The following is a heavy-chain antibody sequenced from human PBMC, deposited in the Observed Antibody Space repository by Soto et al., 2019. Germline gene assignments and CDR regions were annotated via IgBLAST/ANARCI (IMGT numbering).Heavy chain of an antibody. D-gene: IGHD6-6*01. CDR2: ISGNGGST. Sequence: GSLRLSCAASGFTFSSYAMSWVRQAPGKGLECVSGISGNGGSTYYANSVKGRFTISRDNSKNTVYLQMGSLRPEDMAVYYCARRARPDFYYMDVWGKGTTVTVSS. CDR3: ARRARPDFYYMDV. J-gene: IGHJ6*03. CDR1: GFTFSSYA. V-gene: IGHV3-23*01.